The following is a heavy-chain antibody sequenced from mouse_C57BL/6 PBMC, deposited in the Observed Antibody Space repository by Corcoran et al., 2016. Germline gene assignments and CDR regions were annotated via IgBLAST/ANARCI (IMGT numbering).Heavy chain of an antibody. CDR2: IYPRSGNT. Sequence: QVQLQQSGAELARPGASVKLSCKASGYTFTSYGLSWVKQRTGQGLEWIGEIYPRSGNTYYNEKFKGKATLTADKSSSTAYMELRSLTSEDSAVYFCATNYDGYLNFDYWGQGTTLTVSS. D-gene: IGHD2-3*01. V-gene: IGHV1-81*01. CDR1: GYTFTSYG. CDR3: ATNYDGYLNFDY. J-gene: IGHJ2*01.